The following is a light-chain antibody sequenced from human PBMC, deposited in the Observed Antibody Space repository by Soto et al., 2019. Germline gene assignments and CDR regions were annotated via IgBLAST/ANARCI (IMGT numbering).Light chain of an antibody. CDR1: SSDVGGYNY. Sequence: QSALTQPPSASGSPGQSVTISCTGTSSDVGGYNYVSWYQQHPGKAPKLMIYEVNKRPSGVPDRFSGSKSGNTASLTVSGLQGEDEADYYCSSYAGSNNVVFGGGTKVTVL. CDR3: SSYAGSNNVV. J-gene: IGLJ2*01. CDR2: EVN. V-gene: IGLV2-8*01.